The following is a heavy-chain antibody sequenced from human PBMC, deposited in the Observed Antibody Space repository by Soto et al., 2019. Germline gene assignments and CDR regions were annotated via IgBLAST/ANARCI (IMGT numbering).Heavy chain of an antibody. CDR2: IIPIFGTA. CDR1: GGTFSSYA. V-gene: IGHV1-69*06. Sequence: SVKVSCKASGGTFSSYAISWVRQAPGQGLEWMGGIIPIFGTANYAQKFQGRVTITADKSTSAAYMELSSLRSEDTAVYYCARVDSSSWYVLYYYYYGTAVWRQGTTVTVPS. J-gene: IGHJ6*02. CDR3: ARVDSSSWYVLYYYYYGTAV. D-gene: IGHD6-13*01.